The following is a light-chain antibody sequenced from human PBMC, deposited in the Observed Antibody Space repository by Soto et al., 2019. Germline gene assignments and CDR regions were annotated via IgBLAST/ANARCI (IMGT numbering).Light chain of an antibody. CDR2: GAS. V-gene: IGKV3-20*01. Sequence: EIVLTQSPGTLSLSPGERATLSCRASHSFSSSYVAWYQQRPGQAPRLLIYGASSRATGIPDRFSGSRSGTDFTLTISRLEPEDFAVYYCQQYGSSQIAFGQGTRLEIK. CDR3: QQYGSSQIA. CDR1: HSFSSSY. J-gene: IGKJ5*01.